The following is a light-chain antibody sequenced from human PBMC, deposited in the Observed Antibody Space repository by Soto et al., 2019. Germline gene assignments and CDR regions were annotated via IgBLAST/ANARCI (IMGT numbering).Light chain of an antibody. Sequence: DIVMTQSPDSLAVSLGERATINYKSSQSVLSSSNNKNYLGWYQQKPGQAPKLLISWASTRESGVPDRFSGSGSGTDFTLTISSLQAEDVAVYYCQQYYGAPLTFGQGTKVEIK. V-gene: IGKV4-1*01. CDR3: QQYYGAPLT. J-gene: IGKJ1*01. CDR1: QSVLSSSNNKNY. CDR2: WAS.